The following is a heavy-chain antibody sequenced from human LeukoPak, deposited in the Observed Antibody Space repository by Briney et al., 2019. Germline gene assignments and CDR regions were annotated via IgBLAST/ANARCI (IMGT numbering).Heavy chain of an antibody. V-gene: IGHV4-59*01. J-gene: IGHJ4*02. CDR2: MCYSGST. CDR1: GGSITSYC. D-gene: IGHD3-3*02. Sequence: SETLSLTCTVSGGSITSYCWTWIGQPPGKGLGWIGYMCYSGSTKYNPSLKSRVTISADTSKNQFSLKLNSVTTADTAVYYRARVGTSTYPLDYWGQGTLVTVSS. CDR3: ARVGTSTYPLDY.